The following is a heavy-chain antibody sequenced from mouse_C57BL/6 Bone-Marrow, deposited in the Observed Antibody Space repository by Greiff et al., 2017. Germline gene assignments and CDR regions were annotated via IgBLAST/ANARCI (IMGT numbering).Heavy chain of an antibody. CDR2: IYPGDGDT. J-gene: IGHJ2*01. CDR1: GYAFSSSW. CDR3: ARSDGNYGDY. V-gene: IGHV1-82*01. D-gene: IGHD2-1*01. Sequence: QVQLKESGPELVKPGASVKISCKASGYAFSSSWMNWVKQRPGKGLEWIGRIYPGDGDTNYNGKFKGKATLTADKSSSTAYMQLSSLTSEDSAVYFCARSDGNYGDYWGQGTTLTVSS.